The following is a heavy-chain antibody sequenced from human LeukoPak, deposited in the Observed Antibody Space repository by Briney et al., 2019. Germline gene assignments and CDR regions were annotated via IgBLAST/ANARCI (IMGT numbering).Heavy chain of an antibody. V-gene: IGHV3-53*01. J-gene: IGHJ5*02. Sequence: PGGSLRLSCAASGFTISNNYMTWVRQAPGRGLECVSILYSGGSTYYADSVKGRFTISRDNSKNMIYLQMNSLRVDDTALYYCAGASMSLVRGVIVRGGFDPWGQGTLVAVSS. CDR2: LYSGGST. CDR1: GFTISNNY. CDR3: AGASMSLVRGVIVRGGFDP. D-gene: IGHD3-10*01.